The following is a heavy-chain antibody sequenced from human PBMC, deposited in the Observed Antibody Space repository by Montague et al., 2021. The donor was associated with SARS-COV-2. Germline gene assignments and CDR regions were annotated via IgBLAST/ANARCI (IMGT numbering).Heavy chain of an antibody. J-gene: IGHJ4*02. V-gene: IGHV4-61*02. D-gene: IGHD1-26*01. Sequence: TLSLTCTVSGDSVSSEIYYWSWLRQPAGKGLEWIGRIYTSGSTNYNPSLRSRVTISVDTSKNQFSLRLSSVTAADTAVYYCARVGGNHYRYFDYWGQGTLVTVSS. CDR3: ARVGGNHYRYFDY. CDR1: GDSVSSEIYY. CDR2: IYTSGST.